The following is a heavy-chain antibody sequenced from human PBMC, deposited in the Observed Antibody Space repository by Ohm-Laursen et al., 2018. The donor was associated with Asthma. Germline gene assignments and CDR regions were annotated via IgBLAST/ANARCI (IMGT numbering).Heavy chain of an antibody. CDR3: ARGGQPIRRYFDY. Sequence: VSSVKVSCKASGGTFTGYYMHWVRQAPGQGLEWMGRINPNSGGTNYAQKFQGRVTMTGDTSISTAYMELSRLRSDDTAVYYCARGGQPIRRYFDYWGQGNLVTVSS. CDR1: GGTFTGYY. J-gene: IGHJ4*02. CDR2: INPNSGGT. V-gene: IGHV1-2*06. D-gene: IGHD3-16*01.